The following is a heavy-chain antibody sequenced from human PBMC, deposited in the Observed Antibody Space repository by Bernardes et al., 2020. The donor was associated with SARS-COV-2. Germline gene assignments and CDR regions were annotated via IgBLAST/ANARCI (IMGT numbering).Heavy chain of an antibody. CDR1: GFTFNIYA. CDR3: ARADYGGSFYYYYGMDV. CDR2: IGTAGDT. Sequence: GSSLKVSCAGSGFTFNIYAMSWVRQAPGKGLEWVSAIGTAGDTYYPGSVKGRFTISRENAKNSLYLQMNSLRAGDTAVYYCARADYGGSFYYYYGMDVWGQGTTVTVSS. J-gene: IGHJ6*02. D-gene: IGHD2-15*01. V-gene: IGHV3-13*01.